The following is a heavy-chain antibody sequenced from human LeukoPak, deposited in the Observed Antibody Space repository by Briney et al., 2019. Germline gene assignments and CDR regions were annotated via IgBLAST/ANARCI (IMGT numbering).Heavy chain of an antibody. CDR3: VRGRRAATILGGLDY. V-gene: IGHV1-18*01. D-gene: IGHD5-12*01. Sequence: GASVKVSCKASGYTFTSYDISWVRQAPGQGLEWMGWISAYTGNTNYAQKFQGRVTMTTDTSASTAYMELRSLRSDDTAVFYCVRGRRAATILGGLDYWGQGTLVIVSS. J-gene: IGHJ4*02. CDR1: GYTFTSYD. CDR2: ISAYTGNT.